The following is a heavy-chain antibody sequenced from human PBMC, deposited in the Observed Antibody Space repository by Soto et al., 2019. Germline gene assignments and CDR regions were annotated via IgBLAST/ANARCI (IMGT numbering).Heavy chain of an antibody. CDR3: ARMASGGTLNWCGR. Sequence: ASVKVSCKASGYTFINLDISWVRQAAGQGLEWLGWMNPGSGKTGYASKFQGRVAMTRDASTGTSHLELSSLTSDDTAAYYCARMASGGTLNWCGRWGQGTRVTVSS. CDR2: MNPGSGKT. CDR1: GYTFINLD. J-gene: IGHJ5*02. D-gene: IGHD1-26*01. V-gene: IGHV1-8*02.